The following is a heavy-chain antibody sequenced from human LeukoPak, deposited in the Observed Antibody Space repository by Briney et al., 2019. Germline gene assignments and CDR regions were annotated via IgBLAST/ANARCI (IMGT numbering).Heavy chain of an antibody. D-gene: IGHD4-17*01. CDR1: GFTFSSYA. CDR3: AKDSSVPYGITD. V-gene: IGHV3-23*01. J-gene: IGHJ4*02. CDR2: ISPSDGNT. Sequence: PGGSLRLSCAASGFTFSSYAMSWVRQVPGKGLEWVSAISPSDGNTFYAGSVKGRFTISRDNFKNTLSLQMNSLRAEDTALYYCAKDSSVPYGITDWGQGTLVTVSS.